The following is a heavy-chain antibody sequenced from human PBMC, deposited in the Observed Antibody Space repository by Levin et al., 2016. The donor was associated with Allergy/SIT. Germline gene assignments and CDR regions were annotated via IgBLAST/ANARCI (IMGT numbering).Heavy chain of an antibody. CDR2: ISAYNGNT. CDR3: ARDGPGDYGGNSSGGDDAFDI. V-gene: IGHV1-18*04. CDR1: GYTFTSYG. J-gene: IGHJ3*02. D-gene: IGHD4-23*01. Sequence: ASVKVSCKASGYTFTSYGISWVRQAPGQGLEWMGWISAYNGNTNYAQKLQGRVTMTTDTSTSTAYMELRSLRSDDTAVYYCARDGPGDYGGNSSGGDDAFDIWGQGTMVTVSS.